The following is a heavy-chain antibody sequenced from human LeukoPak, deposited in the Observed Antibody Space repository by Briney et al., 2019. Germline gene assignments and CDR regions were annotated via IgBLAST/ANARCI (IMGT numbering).Heavy chain of an antibody. J-gene: IGHJ4*02. CDR2: INHSGRP. V-gene: IGHV4-34*01. CDR1: DGSFSDYY. CDR3: ARGRSSSGWYPNPNFDY. Sequence: SETLSLTCAVYDGSFSDYYWSWIRQPPGKGLEWIGEINHSGRPNYNASLKSRVTISEDTSKNQFSLKLSSVTAADTAVYYCARGRSSSGWYPNPNFDYWGQGTLVTVSS. D-gene: IGHD6-19*01.